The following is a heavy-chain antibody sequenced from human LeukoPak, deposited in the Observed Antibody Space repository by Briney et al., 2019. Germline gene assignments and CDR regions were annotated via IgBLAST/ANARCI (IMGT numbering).Heavy chain of an antibody. CDR3: ARGPDYYGYFDL. J-gene: IGHJ2*01. CDR1: GFTFSSYA. V-gene: IGHV3-64*01. Sequence: GRSLRLSCAASGFTFSSYAMHWVRQAPGKGLEYVSAISSNGGSTYYANSVKGRFTISRDNSKNTLYLQMGSLRAEDMAVYYCARGPDYYGYFDLWGRGTLVTVSS. CDR2: ISSNGGST. D-gene: IGHD3-10*01.